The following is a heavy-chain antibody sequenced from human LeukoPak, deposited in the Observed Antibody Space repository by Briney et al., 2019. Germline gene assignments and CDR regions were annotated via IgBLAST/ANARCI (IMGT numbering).Heavy chain of an antibody. CDR3: ARKGAYYYDSSGYYPLDY. Sequence: SVKVSCKASGGTFSSYAISWVRQAPGQGLEWMGGIIPIFGTANYAQKFQGRVTITADESTSTAYMELSSLRSEDTAVYYCARKGAYYYDSSGYYPLDYWGQGTLVTVSS. CDR2: IIPIFGTA. CDR1: GGTFSSYA. D-gene: IGHD3-22*01. V-gene: IGHV1-69*13. J-gene: IGHJ4*02.